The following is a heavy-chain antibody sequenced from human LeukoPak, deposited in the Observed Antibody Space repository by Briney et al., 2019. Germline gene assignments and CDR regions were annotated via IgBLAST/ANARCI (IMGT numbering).Heavy chain of an antibody. Sequence: SETLSLTCAVYGGSFSGYYWSWIRQPPGKGLEWIGEINHSGSTNYNPSLKSRVTISVDTSKNQFSLKLSSVTAADTAVYCCARGSGSYRYWGQGTLVTVSS. CDR2: INHSGST. J-gene: IGHJ4*02. CDR1: GGSFSGYY. D-gene: IGHD1-26*01. CDR3: ARGSGSYRY. V-gene: IGHV4-34*01.